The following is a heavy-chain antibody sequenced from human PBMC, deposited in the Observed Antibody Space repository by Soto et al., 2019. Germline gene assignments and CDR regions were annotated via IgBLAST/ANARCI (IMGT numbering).Heavy chain of an antibody. V-gene: IGHV3-23*01. Sequence: GGSLRLSCAASGFTFSSYAMSWVRQAPGKGLEWVSAISGSGGSTYYADSVKGRFTISRDNSKNTLYLQMNSLRAEDTAVYYCAEMPDGSGSPDYWGQGTMVTVSS. D-gene: IGHD1-26*01. CDR2: ISGSGGST. CDR3: AEMPDGSGSPDY. CDR1: GFTFSSYA. J-gene: IGHJ4*02.